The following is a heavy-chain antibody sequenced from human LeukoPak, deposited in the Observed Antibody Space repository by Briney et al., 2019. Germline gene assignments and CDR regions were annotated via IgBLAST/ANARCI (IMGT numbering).Heavy chain of an antibody. CDR3: ARSHSLHSSSSGSFGY. CDR1: GFTFSSYA. Sequence: GGSLRLSCAASGFTFSSYAMHWVRQAPGKGLEWVAVISYDGSNKYYADSVKGRFTISRDNSKNTLYLQMNSLRAEDTAVYYCARSHSLHSSSSGSFGYWGQGTLVTVSS. V-gene: IGHV3-30-3*01. J-gene: IGHJ4*02. D-gene: IGHD3-10*01. CDR2: ISYDGSNK.